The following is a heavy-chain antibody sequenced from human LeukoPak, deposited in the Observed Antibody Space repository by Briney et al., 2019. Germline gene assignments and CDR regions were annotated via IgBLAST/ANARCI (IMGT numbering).Heavy chain of an antibody. CDR1: GGTFSSYA. CDR2: IIAILGIA. D-gene: IGHD3-10*01. J-gene: IGHJ4*02. V-gene: IGHV1-69*04. Sequence: SVKVSCKASGGTFSSYAISWVRQAPGQGLEWMGRIIAILGIANYAQKFQGRVTITADKSTSTAYMELSSLRSEDTAVYYCARANITMVRGVMRYWGQGTLVTVSS. CDR3: ARANITMVRGVMRY.